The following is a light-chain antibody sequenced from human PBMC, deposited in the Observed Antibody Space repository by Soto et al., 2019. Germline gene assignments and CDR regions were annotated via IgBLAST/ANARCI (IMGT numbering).Light chain of an antibody. CDR3: QQYDNS. J-gene: IGKJ5*01. CDR2: DAS. CDR1: QDISNY. V-gene: IGKV1-33*01. Sequence: DIQMTQSPSSLSASVGDRVTITCQASQDISNYLNWYQQKPGKAPKLLIYDASNLETGVPSRFSGSGSGTDFTFTISSLQPEDIATYYCQQYDNSFGQGTRLGI.